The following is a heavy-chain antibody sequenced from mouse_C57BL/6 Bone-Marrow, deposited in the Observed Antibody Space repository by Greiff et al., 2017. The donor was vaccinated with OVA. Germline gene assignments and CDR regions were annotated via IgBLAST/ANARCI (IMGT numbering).Heavy chain of an antibody. Sequence: EVQLVESGGDLVKPGGSLKLSCAASGFTFSSYGMSWVRQTPDKRLEWVATISSGSSYTYYPDSVKGRFTISRDKAKNTLYLQMSSLKSEDTAMYYCARQGTGWYFDVWGTGTTVTVSS. CDR2: ISSGSSYT. CDR1: GFTFSSYG. V-gene: IGHV5-6*01. J-gene: IGHJ1*03. D-gene: IGHD3-3*01. CDR3: ARQGTGWYFDV.